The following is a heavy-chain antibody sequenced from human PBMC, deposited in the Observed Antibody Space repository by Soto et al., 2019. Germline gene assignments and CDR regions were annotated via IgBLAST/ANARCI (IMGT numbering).Heavy chain of an antibody. CDR3: ARDLDGSGAYYTDF. CDR2: ISAYKTNI. CDR1: GYTFPNYG. Sequence: QVQLVQSGAEVKKPGASVKVSCKASGYTFPNYGITWVRQAPGQGLEWMGWISAYKTNIKYAQKFQGRVTLTTDTSTSTAYMELRSLRSDDTAIYYCARDLDGSGAYYTDFWGQGTLVTVSS. V-gene: IGHV1-18*01. J-gene: IGHJ4*02. D-gene: IGHD3-10*01.